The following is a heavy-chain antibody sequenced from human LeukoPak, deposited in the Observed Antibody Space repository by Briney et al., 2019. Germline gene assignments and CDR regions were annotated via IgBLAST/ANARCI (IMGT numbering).Heavy chain of an antibody. Sequence: SGGSLRLSCAASGFVFCNYWMSWVRQAPGKGLEWVANIKPDGTEKYYVDSLKGRFTISRDNTKNALYLQMSSLRVEETAVYYCARGGNSSWDYWGQGALVTVSS. J-gene: IGHJ4*02. V-gene: IGHV3-7*01. D-gene: IGHD6-6*01. CDR1: GFVFCNYW. CDR3: ARGGNSSWDY. CDR2: IKPDGTEK.